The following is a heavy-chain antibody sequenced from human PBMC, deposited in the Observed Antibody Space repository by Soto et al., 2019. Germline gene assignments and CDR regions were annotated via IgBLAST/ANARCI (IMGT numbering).Heavy chain of an antibody. Sequence: PSETPFLTCTVSGGSISSGGYYWSWIRQHPGKRLEWIVYIYYSESTYYNPSLKSRVTISVDTSKNQFSLKLSSVTAADTAVYYCASGALGCSGGRCHYYYGMDVWGQGTTVKVAS. CDR2: IYYSEST. CDR3: ASGALGCSGGRCHYYYGMDV. V-gene: IGHV4-31*03. J-gene: IGHJ6*02. CDR1: GGSISSGGYY. D-gene: IGHD2-15*01.